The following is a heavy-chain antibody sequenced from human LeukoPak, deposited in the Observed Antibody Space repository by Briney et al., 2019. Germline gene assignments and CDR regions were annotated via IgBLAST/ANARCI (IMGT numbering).Heavy chain of an antibody. CDR2: ISWNSGSI. J-gene: IGHJ4*02. V-gene: IGHV3-9*01. D-gene: IGHD2/OR15-2a*01. CDR3: AKGGRVIVAALDY. Sequence: GGSLRLSCAASGFTFDDYAMHWVRQAPGKGLEWVSGISWNSGSIDYAASVKGRFTISRDNAKKSLYLQMNSLGAEDTALYYCAKGGRVIVAALDYWGQGTLVTVSS. CDR1: GFTFDDYA.